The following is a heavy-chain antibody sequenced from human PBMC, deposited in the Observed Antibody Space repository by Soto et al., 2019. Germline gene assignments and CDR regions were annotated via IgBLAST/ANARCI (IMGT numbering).Heavy chain of an antibody. D-gene: IGHD2-21*01. J-gene: IGHJ5*02. CDR3: ARADCGGDCYSNWFDP. CDR1: GYTFTSYD. Sequence: ASVKVSCKASGYTFTSYDINWVRQATGQGLEWMGWMNPNSGNTGYAQKFQGRVTMTRNTSISTAYMELSSLRSEDTAVYYCARADCGGDCYSNWFDPWGQGTLVTVSS. V-gene: IGHV1-8*02. CDR2: MNPNSGNT.